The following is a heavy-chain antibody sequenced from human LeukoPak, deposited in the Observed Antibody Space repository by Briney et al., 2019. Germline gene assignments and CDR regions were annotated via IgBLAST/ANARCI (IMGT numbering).Heavy chain of an antibody. D-gene: IGHD2-15*01. CDR1: GYSFTGYY. Sequence: ASVKVSCKASGYSFTGYYMHSVRQAPGQGLEWMGWINRNSGGTKYAQKFQGRVTMTRDTSINTAYMELREMRPDDTAVYYCARGPDCSGGSCHVDYWGQGTLVTVSS. V-gene: IGHV1-2*02. CDR3: ARGPDCSGGSCHVDY. CDR2: INRNSGGT. J-gene: IGHJ4*02.